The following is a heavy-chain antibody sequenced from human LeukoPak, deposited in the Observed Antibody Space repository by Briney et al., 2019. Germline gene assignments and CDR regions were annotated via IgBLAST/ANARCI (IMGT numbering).Heavy chain of an antibody. J-gene: IGHJ4*02. D-gene: IGHD6-19*01. Sequence: GGSLRLSCAASGFTFSSYAMSWVRQAPGKGLEWVSAISGSGGGTYYADSVRGRFTISRDNSKNTLYLQMNSLRAEDTAVYYCAKGGSSGWPFDYWGQGTLVTVSS. CDR2: ISGSGGGT. V-gene: IGHV3-23*01. CDR1: GFTFSSYA. CDR3: AKGGSSGWPFDY.